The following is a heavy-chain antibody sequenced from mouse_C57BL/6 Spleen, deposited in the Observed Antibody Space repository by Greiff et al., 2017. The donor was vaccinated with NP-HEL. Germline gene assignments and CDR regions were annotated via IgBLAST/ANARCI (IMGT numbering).Heavy chain of an antibody. CDR2: ISYDGSN. J-gene: IGHJ4*01. Sequence: ESGPGLVKPSQSLSLTCSVTGYSITSGYYWNWIRQFPGNKLEWMGYISYDGSNNYNPSLKNRISITRDTSKNQFFLKLNSVTTEDTATYYCASGNYGNYDYAMDYWGQGTSVTVSS. D-gene: IGHD2-1*01. CDR1: GYSITSGYY. V-gene: IGHV3-6*01. CDR3: ASGNYGNYDYAMDY.